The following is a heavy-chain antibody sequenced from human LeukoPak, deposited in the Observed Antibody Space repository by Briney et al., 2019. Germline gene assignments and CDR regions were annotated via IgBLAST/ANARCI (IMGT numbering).Heavy chain of an antibody. CDR3: ATDRALGIVATTSRTLFDY. D-gene: IGHD5-12*01. J-gene: IGHJ4*02. CDR2: FDPEDGET. CDR1: GYTLTELS. Sequence: GASVKVSCKVSGYTLTELSMHWVRQAPGKGLEWMGGFDPEDGETIYAQKFQGRVTMTEDTSTDTAYMELSSLRSEDTAVYYCATDRALGIVATTSRTLFDYWGQGTLVTVSS. V-gene: IGHV1-24*01.